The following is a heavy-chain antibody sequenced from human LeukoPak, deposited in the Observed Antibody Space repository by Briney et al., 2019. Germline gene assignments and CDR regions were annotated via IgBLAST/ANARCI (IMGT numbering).Heavy chain of an antibody. D-gene: IGHD3-3*01. J-gene: IGHJ6*03. V-gene: IGHV3-7*01. CDR3: AREGYYDFWSGYIGYYYYYMDV. CDR1: GFTFSSYW. Sequence: GGSLRLSCAASGFTFSSYWMSWVRQAPGKGLEWVANIKQDGSEKYYVDSVKGRFTISRDNAKNSLYLQMNSLRAEDTAVYYCAREGYYDFWSGYIGYYYYYMDVWGKGTTVTVSS. CDR2: IKQDGSEK.